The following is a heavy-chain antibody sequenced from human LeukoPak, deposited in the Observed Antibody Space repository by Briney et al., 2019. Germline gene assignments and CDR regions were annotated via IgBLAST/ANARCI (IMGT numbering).Heavy chain of an antibody. V-gene: IGHV3-30*03. D-gene: IGHD4-17*01. CDR2: ISYDGTNK. CDR3: ASYGDYQYFDY. Sequence: GGSLRLSCAASGFTFINYGMHWVRQAPGKGLEWVAVISYDGTNKYYADSVKGRFTISRDNSKNTLYLQMNSLKTDDTAVYYCASYGDYQYFDYWGQGTPVPVSS. CDR1: GFTFINYG. J-gene: IGHJ4*02.